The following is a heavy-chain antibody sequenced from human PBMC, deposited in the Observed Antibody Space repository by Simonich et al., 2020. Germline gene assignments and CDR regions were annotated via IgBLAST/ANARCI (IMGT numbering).Heavy chain of an antibody. CDR3: ARHAGFAFDI. CDR1: GGSISSSSYY. CDR2: IYYSGRT. V-gene: IGHV4-39*01. J-gene: IGHJ3*02. Sequence: QLQLQESGPGLVKPSETLSLTCTVSGGSISSSSYYWGWIRQPPGKGLEWIGSIYYSGRTYYNPSLKSRVTISVDTSKNQFSLKLSSVTAAETAVYYCARHAGFAFDIWGQGTMVTVSS. D-gene: IGHD6-13*01.